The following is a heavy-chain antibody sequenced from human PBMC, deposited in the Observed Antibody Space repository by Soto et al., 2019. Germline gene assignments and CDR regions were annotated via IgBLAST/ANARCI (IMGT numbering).Heavy chain of an antibody. CDR3: AKGSASTRPYYFDY. D-gene: IGHD6-6*01. J-gene: IGHJ4*02. CDR1: XFAXXNYV. Sequence: PGGXLXXSXAASXFAXXNYVXXXXXXXXXKGLEWVSAITGSGGDTYYADSVEGRFTVTRDSSKNTLYLQMAGLRAEDTALYFCAKGSASTRPYYFDYWGQGTLVTVSS. V-gene: IGHV3-23*01. CDR2: ITGSGGDT.